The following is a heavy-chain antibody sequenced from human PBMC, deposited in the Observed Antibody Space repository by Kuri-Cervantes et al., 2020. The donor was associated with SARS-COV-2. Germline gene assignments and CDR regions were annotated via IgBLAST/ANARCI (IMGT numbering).Heavy chain of an antibody. CDR1: GFTFSSYA. Sequence: GGSLRLSCAASGFTFSSYAVSWVRQAPGKGLEWVSAISGSGGSTYYADSVKGRFTISRDNSKNTLYLQMNTLKTEDTAMFYCARDASYSGSYGSFQHWGQGTLVTVSS. D-gene: IGHD1-26*01. J-gene: IGHJ1*01. CDR3: ARDASYSGSYGSFQH. V-gene: IGHV3-23*01. CDR2: ISGSGGST.